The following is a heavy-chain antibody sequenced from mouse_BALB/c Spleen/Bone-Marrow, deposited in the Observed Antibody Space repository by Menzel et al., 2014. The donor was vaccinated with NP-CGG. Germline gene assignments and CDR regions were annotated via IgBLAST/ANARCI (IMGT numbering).Heavy chain of an antibody. Sequence: VQLQQSGPELVKPGAPVKLPCRASGFSFTDYFINWVKQSHGKSLEWIGRIHPYNGDTFYNQKFKVKATLTVDKSSNTARMELLSLTSEDSAVYYCGRYGYDAMDFWGQGTSVTVSS. J-gene: IGHJ4*01. D-gene: IGHD1-1*02. CDR2: IHPYNGDT. CDR1: GFSFTDYF. V-gene: IGHV1-37*01. CDR3: GRYGYDAMDF.